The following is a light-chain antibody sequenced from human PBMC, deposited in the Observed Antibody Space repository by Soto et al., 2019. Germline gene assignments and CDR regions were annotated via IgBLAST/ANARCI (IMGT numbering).Light chain of an antibody. CDR1: QGVGGW. Sequence: IQMTQSPSSVSASVGDRVTMTCRASQGVGGWLAWYQQKPGKVPKLLIYATSSLHSWLPSRFSGSGSGTDFTLSISSLQPEDFATYYCQQTHSLPLSFGPGTKVYIK. V-gene: IGKV1-12*01. J-gene: IGKJ3*01. CDR3: QQTHSLPLS. CDR2: ATS.